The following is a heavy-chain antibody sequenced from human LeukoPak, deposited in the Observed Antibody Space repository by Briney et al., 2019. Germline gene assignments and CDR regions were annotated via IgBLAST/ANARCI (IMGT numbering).Heavy chain of an antibody. CDR1: GVSISSYY. CDR3: ARDGSNYYDY. J-gene: IGHJ4*02. V-gene: IGHV4-59*01. CDR2: IYYSGST. D-gene: IGHD4-11*01. Sequence: PSETLSLTCTVSGVSISSYYWSWLRQPPGKGLEWIGYIYYSGSTNYNPSLKSRVTISVGTSKNQFSLKLSSVTAADTAVYYCARDGSNYYDYWGQGTLVTVSS.